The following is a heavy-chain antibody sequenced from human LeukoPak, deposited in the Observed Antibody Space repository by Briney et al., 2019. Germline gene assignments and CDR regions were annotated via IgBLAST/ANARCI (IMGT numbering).Heavy chain of an antibody. Sequence: GGSLRLSCAASGFTFSSYGMHWVRQAPGKGLEWVAVISYDGSNKYYADSVKGRFTISRDNSKNTLYLQMNSLRAEDTAVYYCARVGGSYSVDYWGQGTLVTVSS. CDR1: GFTFSSYG. CDR3: ARVGGSYSVDY. J-gene: IGHJ4*02. CDR2: ISYDGSNK. D-gene: IGHD1-26*01. V-gene: IGHV3-30*03.